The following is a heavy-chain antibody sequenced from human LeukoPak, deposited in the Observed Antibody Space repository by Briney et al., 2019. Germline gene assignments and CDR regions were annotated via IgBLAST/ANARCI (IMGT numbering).Heavy chain of an antibody. CDR2: ISSSSTI. D-gene: IGHD7-27*01. CDR1: GFTFSSYS. Sequence: GGSLRLSCAASGFTFSSYSMNWVRQAPGKGLEWVSYISSSSTIYYADSVKGRFTISRDNAKNSLYLQMNSLRDEDTAVYYCARVGQTGDLDYWGQGTLVTVSS. CDR3: ARVGQTGDLDY. V-gene: IGHV3-48*02. J-gene: IGHJ4*02.